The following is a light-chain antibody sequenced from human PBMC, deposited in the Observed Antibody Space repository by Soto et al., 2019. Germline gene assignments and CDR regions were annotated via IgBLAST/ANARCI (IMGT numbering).Light chain of an antibody. Sequence: QCALTQPASVSGSPGQSITIFCTGTSSDVGSYNYGSWYQQHTGRAPKLMIYDVSSRPSGVSNRFSGSKSGNTASLTISGLQAEDEADYFCTSYTSSSNYVFGTGTKLTLL. CDR2: DVS. CDR3: TSYTSSSNYV. J-gene: IGLJ1*01. V-gene: IGLV2-14*03. CDR1: SSDVGSYNY.